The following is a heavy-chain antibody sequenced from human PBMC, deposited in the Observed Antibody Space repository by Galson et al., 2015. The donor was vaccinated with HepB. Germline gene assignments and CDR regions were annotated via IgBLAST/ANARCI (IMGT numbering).Heavy chain of an antibody. CDR2: IWYDGSNK. Sequence: SLRLSCAASGFTFTSYGLCGVRQAPGKGLEWVAVIWYDGSNKYYADSVKGRFTISRDNSKNTLYLQVNSLRAEDTAVYYCAREDYNWNDGGAFDIWGQGTLVTVSS. D-gene: IGHD1-1*01. CDR3: AREDYNWNDGGAFDI. J-gene: IGHJ4*02. CDR1: GFTFTSYG. V-gene: IGHV3-33*01.